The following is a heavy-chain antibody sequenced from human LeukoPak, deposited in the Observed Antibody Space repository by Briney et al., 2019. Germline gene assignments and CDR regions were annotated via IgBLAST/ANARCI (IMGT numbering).Heavy chain of an antibody. J-gene: IGHJ5*01. D-gene: IGHD3-3*01. V-gene: IGHV3-74*01. Sequence: PGGSLRLSCAASGFSFSDHYIHWVRQAPGKGLVWVSRNNGVGSDRIYADSVKGRFTISRDNARNMVYLQMNSLRVEDTAMYYCVRDWDHYDFDSWGQGTLVTVSS. CDR3: VRDWDHYDFDS. CDR2: NNGVGSDR. CDR1: GFSFSDHY.